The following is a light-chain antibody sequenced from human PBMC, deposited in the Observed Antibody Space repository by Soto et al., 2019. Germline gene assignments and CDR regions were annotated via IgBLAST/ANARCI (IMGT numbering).Light chain of an antibody. V-gene: IGKV1-9*01. Sequence: IQLTQSPSFLSASVGDRVTITCRASQGISSYLAWYQQKPGKAPKLLIYAASTLQSGVPSRFSGSGSGTEFTLTISSLQPEDFATYYCQQLNSCPLTFGGGTKVDIK. CDR2: AAS. CDR3: QQLNSCPLT. J-gene: IGKJ4*01. CDR1: QGISSY.